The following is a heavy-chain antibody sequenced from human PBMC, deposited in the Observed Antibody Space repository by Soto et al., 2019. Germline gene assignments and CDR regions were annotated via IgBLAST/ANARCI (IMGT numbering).Heavy chain of an antibody. D-gene: IGHD1-26*01. CDR3: AQGGGYPDY. CDR2: ISYDGSNK. CDR1: GFTFSSYG. J-gene: IGHJ4*02. V-gene: IGHV3-30*18. Sequence: QVQLVESGGGVVQPGRSLRLSCAASGFTFSSYGMHWVRQAPGKGLEWVAVISYDGSNKYYADSVKGRFTISRDNSKNTLYLQMNSLRAEDTVVYYCAQGGGYPDYWGQGTLVTVSS.